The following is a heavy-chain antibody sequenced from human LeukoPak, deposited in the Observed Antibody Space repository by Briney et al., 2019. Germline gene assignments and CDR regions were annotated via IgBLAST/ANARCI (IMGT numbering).Heavy chain of an antibody. Sequence: GGSLRLSCAASGFTFSNYNMNWVRQAPGKGLEWVSSISSSSSYISYVDSLKGRFTISRDNAKNSLYLQMNSLRAEDTAVYYCARYYYGSGPGSWFDPWGQGTLVTVSS. V-gene: IGHV3-21*04. D-gene: IGHD3-10*01. J-gene: IGHJ5*02. CDR1: GFTFSNYN. CDR2: ISSSSSYI. CDR3: ARYYYGSGPGSWFDP.